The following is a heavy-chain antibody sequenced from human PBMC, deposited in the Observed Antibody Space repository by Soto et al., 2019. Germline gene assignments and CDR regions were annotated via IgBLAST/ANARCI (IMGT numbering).Heavy chain of an antibody. CDR1: GFTFSSYE. D-gene: IGHD6-19*01. V-gene: IGHV3-48*03. Sequence: GGSLRLSCAASGFTFSSYEMNWVRQAPGKGLEWVSYISRSGTIIKYADSVKGRFTISRDNAKNSLYLQMNSLRAEDTAVYYCAREPPIAESGQSYFDPWGQGTLVTVSS. CDR3: AREPPIAESGQSYFDP. CDR2: ISRSGTII. J-gene: IGHJ5*02.